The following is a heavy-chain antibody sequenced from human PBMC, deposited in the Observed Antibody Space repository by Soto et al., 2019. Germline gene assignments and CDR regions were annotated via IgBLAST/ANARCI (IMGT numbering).Heavy chain of an antibody. CDR2: ISYDGSNK. Sequence: QVQLVESGGGVVQPGRSLRLSCAASGFTFSSYAMHWVRQAPGKGLEWVAVISYDGSNKYYADSVKGRFTISRDNSKNTLNLQMNSLRAEDTAVYYCARDHSGYSDYYYYGMDVWGQGTTVTVSS. J-gene: IGHJ6*02. V-gene: IGHV3-30-3*01. CDR1: GFTFSSYA. D-gene: IGHD3-22*01. CDR3: ARDHSGYSDYYYYGMDV.